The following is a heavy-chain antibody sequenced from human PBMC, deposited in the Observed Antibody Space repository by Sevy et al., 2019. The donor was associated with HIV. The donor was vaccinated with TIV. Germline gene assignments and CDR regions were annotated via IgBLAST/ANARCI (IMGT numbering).Heavy chain of an antibody. J-gene: IGHJ4*02. V-gene: IGHV3-74*01. D-gene: IGHD3-16*01. Sequence: GSLRLSCAGSGFSITSYWMHWVRQAPGKWLVWVSRMNEDGSVTNHADSVRGRFTISRDNAKNTLYLQMNSLRVEDTAVYYCVKDFGGPTDYWGQGTLVTVSS. CDR3: VKDFGGPTDY. CDR2: MNEDGSVT. CDR1: GFSITSYW.